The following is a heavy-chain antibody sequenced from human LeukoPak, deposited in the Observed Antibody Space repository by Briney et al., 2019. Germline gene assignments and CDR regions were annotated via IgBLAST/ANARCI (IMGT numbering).Heavy chain of an antibody. D-gene: IGHD2-2*01. CDR1: GYSISSGYY. CDR3: ARGLPAAARWSWFDP. Sequence: PSETLSLTCTVSGYSISSGYYWGWIRQPPGKGLEWIGSIHHSGSTYYNPSLKSRVTISVDTSKNQFSLKLSSVTAADTAVYYCARGLPAAARWSWFDPWGQGTLVTVSS. V-gene: IGHV4-38-2*02. CDR2: IHHSGST. J-gene: IGHJ5*02.